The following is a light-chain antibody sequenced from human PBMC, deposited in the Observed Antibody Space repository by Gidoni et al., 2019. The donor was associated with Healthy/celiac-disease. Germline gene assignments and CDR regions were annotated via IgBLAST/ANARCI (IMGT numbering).Light chain of an antibody. CDR3: QQANSFPQT. V-gene: IGKV1-12*01. CDR1: QGISSW. J-gene: IGKJ2*01. Sequence: DIQMTQSPSSVAASVGDRVTITCRASQGISSWLAWYQQKPGKAPKLLIYAASSLQSGVPSRCRGSGSVTDCTLTISSLQPQHFATYYCQQANSFPQTFGQGTKLEIK. CDR2: AAS.